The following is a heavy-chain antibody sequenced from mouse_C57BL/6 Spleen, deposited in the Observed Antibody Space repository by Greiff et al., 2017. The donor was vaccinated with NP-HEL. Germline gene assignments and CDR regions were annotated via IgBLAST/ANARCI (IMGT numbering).Heavy chain of an antibody. Sequence: VQLQQPGAELVKPGASVTLSCKASGYTFTSYWMHWVKQRPGQGLEWIGMIHPNSGSTNYNEKFKSKATLTVDKSSSTAYMQLSSLTSEDSAVYYCARSDSSGFAYWGQGTLVTVSA. D-gene: IGHD3-2*02. CDR3: ARSDSSGFAY. CDR1: GYTFTSYW. CDR2: IHPNSGST. J-gene: IGHJ3*01. V-gene: IGHV1-64*01.